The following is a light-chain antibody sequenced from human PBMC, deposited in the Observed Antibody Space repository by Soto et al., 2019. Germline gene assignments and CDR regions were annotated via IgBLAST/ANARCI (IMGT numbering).Light chain of an antibody. V-gene: IGKV1-12*01. CDR2: FAF. CDR3: PQADSLALT. CDR1: QDINSR. Sequence: DILMTQSPSSVSASVGDRVTITCRASQDINSRLAWYQQKQGKAPKLLIYFAFNLESGVPSRFIGSGSGTDHTLTSTSLQPEDFATDYRPQADSLALTVGGGTKVEIQ. J-gene: IGKJ4*01.